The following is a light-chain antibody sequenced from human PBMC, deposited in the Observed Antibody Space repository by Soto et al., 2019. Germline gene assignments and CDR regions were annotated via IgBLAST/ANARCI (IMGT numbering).Light chain of an antibody. CDR3: ETWYSNTHKV. J-gene: IGLJ3*02. Sequence: QLVLTQSSSASASLGSSVKLTCILSSGHSTYIIAWLQQQPGKAPRFLMTLDRSGSYNRGSGVPDRFSGSSSGADRYLTISNLQFEDEGDYYCETWYSNTHKVFDGGTKLTVL. CDR1: SGHSTYI. V-gene: IGLV4-60*02. CDR2: LDRSGSY.